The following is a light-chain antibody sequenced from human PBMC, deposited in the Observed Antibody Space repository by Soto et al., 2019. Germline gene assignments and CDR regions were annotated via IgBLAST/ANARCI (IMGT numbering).Light chain of an antibody. CDR1: QSISSN. Sequence: EIVMTQSPASLSVSPGERATLSCRASQSISSNLAWFQQTPGQAPCLLIYGASTRSTGIPARFSGSGSGTDFTLTFSSLQSEDFAVCHCQQYHTWPFTFGQGTKLEIQ. CDR2: GAS. CDR3: QQYHTWPFT. V-gene: IGKV3-15*01. J-gene: IGKJ2*01.